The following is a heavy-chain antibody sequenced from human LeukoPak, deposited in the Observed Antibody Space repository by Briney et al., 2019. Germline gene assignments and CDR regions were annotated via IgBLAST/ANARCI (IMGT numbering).Heavy chain of an antibody. CDR2: IYTSGST. CDR1: GCSISSYY. J-gene: IGHJ6*03. Sequence: SETLSLTCPVSGCSISSYYWSWIRQPPGKGLEWIGYIYTSGSTNYNPSLKSRVTISVDTSKNQFSLKLSSVTAADTAVYYCARRSPMLRYYYYMDVWGKGTTVTVSS. D-gene: IGHD2-8*01. CDR3: ARRSPMLRYYYYMDV. V-gene: IGHV4-4*09.